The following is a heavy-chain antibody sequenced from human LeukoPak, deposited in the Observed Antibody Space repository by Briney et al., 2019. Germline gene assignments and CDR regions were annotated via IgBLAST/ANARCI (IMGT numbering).Heavy chain of an antibody. CDR3: ARVRTEGVVVAADYDAFDI. CDR1: GGSISSSSYY. V-gene: IGHV4-39*01. CDR2: IYYSGST. Sequence: SETLSLTCTVSGGSISSSSYYWGWIRQPPGKGLEWIGSIYYSGSTYYNPSLKSRVTISVDTSKNQFSLKLSSVTAADTAVYYCARVRTEGVVVAADYDAFDIWGQGTMVTVSS. J-gene: IGHJ3*02. D-gene: IGHD2-15*01.